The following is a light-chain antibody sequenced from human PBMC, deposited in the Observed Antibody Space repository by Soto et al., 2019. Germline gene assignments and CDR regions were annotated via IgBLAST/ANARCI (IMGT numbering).Light chain of an antibody. CDR1: SSDVGSYNL. V-gene: IGLV2-23*02. Sequence: QSALTQPASVSGSPGQSITISCTGTSSDVGSYNLVSWYQQHPGKAPKLVIYDVNKRPSGVSNRFSGSKSGNTASLTISGLQAEDEADYYCCSYAGSRTWVFGGGTELTVL. CDR2: DVN. J-gene: IGLJ3*02. CDR3: CSYAGSRTWV.